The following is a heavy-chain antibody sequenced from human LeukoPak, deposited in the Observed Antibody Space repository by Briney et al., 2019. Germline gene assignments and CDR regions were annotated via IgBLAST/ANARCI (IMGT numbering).Heavy chain of an antibody. CDR1: GFTFSSYW. CDR3: ARAPETGAADY. CDR2: IKQDGSEK. D-gene: IGHD1-26*01. Sequence: PPGGSLRLSCAAFGFTFSSYWMSWVRQAPGKGLEWVANIKQDGSEKYYVGSVKGRFTISRDNAKNSLYLQMNSLRAEDTAVYYCARAPETGAADYWGQGTLVTVSS. J-gene: IGHJ4*02. V-gene: IGHV3-7*01.